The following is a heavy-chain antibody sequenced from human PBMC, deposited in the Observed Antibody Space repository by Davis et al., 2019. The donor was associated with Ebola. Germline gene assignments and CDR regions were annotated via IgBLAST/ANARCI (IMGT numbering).Heavy chain of an antibody. D-gene: IGHD2-15*01. J-gene: IGHJ3*02. V-gene: IGHV4-59*03. CDR1: GGSINNYY. Sequence: MPSETLSLTCTVSGGSINNYYWSWIRQSPGKGLEWIGYIYSTGLTDYNPSLKSRVAFSLGTSKNQFSLTLKSATTADTALYFCARGGSFAFDIWGSGAKVFVS. CDR2: IYSTGLT. CDR3: ARGGSFAFDI.